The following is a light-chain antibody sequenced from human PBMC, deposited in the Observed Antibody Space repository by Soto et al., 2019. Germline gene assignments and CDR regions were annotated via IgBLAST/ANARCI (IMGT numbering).Light chain of an antibody. CDR3: EAWHDTLNGHV. Sequence: QSVLTQPPSVSEAPRQRVTISCSGSSSNIGKNYVNWYQQVPGKAPKLVLYHDDLLPSGVSDRFSGSKSGTSASLTISGLQSEDEADYYCEAWHDTLNGHVFGGGTKVTVL. CDR2: HDD. CDR1: SSNIGKNY. V-gene: IGLV1-36*01. J-gene: IGLJ3*02.